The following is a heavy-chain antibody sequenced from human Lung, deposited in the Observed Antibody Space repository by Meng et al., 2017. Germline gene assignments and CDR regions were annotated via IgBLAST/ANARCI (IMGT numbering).Heavy chain of an antibody. V-gene: IGHV4-39*07. CDR3: ARGGSGWYIDYYYYYYGMDV. D-gene: IGHD6-19*01. Sequence: ESLKISCTVSGGSISSSSYYWGWIRQPPGKGLEWIGSIYYSGSTYYNPSLKSRVTISVDTSKNQFSLKLSSVTAADTAVYYCARGGSGWYIDYYYYYYGMDVWGQGTMVTVSS. CDR1: GGSISSSSYY. CDR2: IYYSGST. J-gene: IGHJ6*02.